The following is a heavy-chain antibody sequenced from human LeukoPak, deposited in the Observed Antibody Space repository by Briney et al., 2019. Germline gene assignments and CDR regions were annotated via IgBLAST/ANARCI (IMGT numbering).Heavy chain of an antibody. D-gene: IGHD3-10*01. Sequence: SETLSLTCTVSGGSISSYYWSWIRQPPGKGLEWIGYIYYSGSTNYNPSLKSRVTISVDTSKNQFSLKLSSVAAADTAVYYCARSYSNPPYYYYYYMDVWGQGTLVTVSS. V-gene: IGHV4-59*01. CDR1: GGSISSYY. CDR2: IYYSGST. CDR3: ARSYSNPPYYYYYYMDV. J-gene: IGHJ6*03.